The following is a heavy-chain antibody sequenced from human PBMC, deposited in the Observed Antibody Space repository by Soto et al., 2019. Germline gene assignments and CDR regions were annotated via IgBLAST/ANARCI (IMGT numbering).Heavy chain of an antibody. CDR2: IIPIFGTA. J-gene: IGHJ6*02. V-gene: IGHV1-69*19. CDR1: GGTFSSYA. CDR3: ARTYYYDSSGYRIVRYYYYGMDV. D-gene: IGHD3-22*01. Sequence: QVQLVQSGAEVKKPGSSVKVSCKATGGTFSSYAISWVRQAPGQGLEWMGGIIPIFGTANYAQKFQGRVTITADESTSTAYMELSSLRSEDTAVYYCARTYYYDSSGYRIVRYYYYGMDVWGQGTTVTVSS.